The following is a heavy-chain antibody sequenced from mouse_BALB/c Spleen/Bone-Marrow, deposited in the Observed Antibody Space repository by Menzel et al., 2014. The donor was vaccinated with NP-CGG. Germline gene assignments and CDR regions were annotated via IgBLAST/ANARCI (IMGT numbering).Heavy chain of an antibody. J-gene: IGHJ2*01. CDR2: INPGIGGT. Sequence: VKLMESGDELVRPGTSVKVSCKASGYAFTNYLIEWFKQRPGQGLEWIGRINPGIGGTTYNAKFKGKATLTADKSSTTAYMQLSSLTSDDSAFYFCARFTRDYWGQGTTLTVSS. CDR3: ARFTRDY. V-gene: IGHV1-54*01. CDR1: GYAFTNYL.